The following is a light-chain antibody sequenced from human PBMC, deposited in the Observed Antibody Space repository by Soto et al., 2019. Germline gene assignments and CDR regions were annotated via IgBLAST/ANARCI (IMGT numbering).Light chain of an antibody. Sequence: EIVMTQSPATLSVSPGERATLSCRASQSVSYNLAWYQQKPGQAPRLLIYVASTRATGIPARFSGSGSGTDFTLTISSLQSEDFAVYYCQQYNDWPTFGQGTKVEIK. J-gene: IGKJ1*01. CDR2: VAS. CDR3: QQYNDWPT. V-gene: IGKV3-15*01. CDR1: QSVSYN.